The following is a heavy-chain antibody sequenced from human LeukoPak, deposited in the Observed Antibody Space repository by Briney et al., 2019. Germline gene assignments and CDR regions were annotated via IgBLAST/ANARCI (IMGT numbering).Heavy chain of an antibody. V-gene: IGHV1-69*04. Sequence: SVKVSCKASGGTFSSYAISWVRQAPGQGLEWMGRIIPILGIANYAQKFQGRVTITADKSTSTAYMELSSLRSEDTALYYCARVRGFGELPPPNWFDPWGQGTLVTVSS. CDR2: IIPILGIA. D-gene: IGHD3-10*01. J-gene: IGHJ5*02. CDR3: ARVRGFGELPPPNWFDP. CDR1: GGTFSSYA.